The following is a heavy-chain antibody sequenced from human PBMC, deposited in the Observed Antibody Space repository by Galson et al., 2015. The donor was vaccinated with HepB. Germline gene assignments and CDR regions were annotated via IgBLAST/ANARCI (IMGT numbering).Heavy chain of an antibody. CDR1: GFTVNANY. Sequence: SLRLSCAASGFTVNANYMTWVRQAPGKGLEWVSVIYSGGGDFSYYAESVKGRFIISRDISRNTLYLEMNSLRADDTAVYYCVRSRYGSPHLWGQGTQVTVSS. D-gene: IGHD2-2*01. V-gene: IGHV3-66*01. J-gene: IGHJ5*02. CDR3: VRSRYGSPHL. CDR2: IYSGGGDFS.